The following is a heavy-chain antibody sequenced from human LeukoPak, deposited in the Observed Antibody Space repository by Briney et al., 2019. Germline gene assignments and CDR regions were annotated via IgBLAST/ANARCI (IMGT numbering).Heavy chain of an antibody. V-gene: IGHV1-69*05. J-gene: IGHJ6*03. Sequence: SVKVSCKASGGTFSSYAISWVRQAPGQGLEWMGGIIPIFGTANYAQKFQGRVTITTDESTSTAYMELSSLRSGDTAVYYCPQGDWNYRNYYYMDVWGKGTTVTVSS. CDR2: IIPIFGTA. D-gene: IGHD1-7*01. CDR3: PQGDWNYRNYYYMDV. CDR1: GGTFSSYA.